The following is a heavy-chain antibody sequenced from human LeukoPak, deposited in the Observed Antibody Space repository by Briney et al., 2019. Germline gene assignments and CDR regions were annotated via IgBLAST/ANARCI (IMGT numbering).Heavy chain of an antibody. J-gene: IGHJ4*02. Sequence: GSSVKVSCKASGGTFSSYAISWVRQAPGQGLEWMGGIIPIFGTANYAQKFQGRATITADESTSTAYMELSSLRSEDTAVYYCARGLHYDFWSGYWFDYWGQGTLVTVSS. CDR2: IIPIFGTA. V-gene: IGHV1-69*01. CDR3: ARGLHYDFWSGYWFDY. D-gene: IGHD3-3*01. CDR1: GGTFSSYA.